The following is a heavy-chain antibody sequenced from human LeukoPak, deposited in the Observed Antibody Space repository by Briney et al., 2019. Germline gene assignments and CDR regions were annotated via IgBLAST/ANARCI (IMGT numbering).Heavy chain of an antibody. CDR2: ISGSGGST. V-gene: IGHV3-23*01. J-gene: IGHJ4*02. D-gene: IGHD3-22*01. Sequence: GGSLRLSCAASGFTFSSYAMSWVRQAPGKGLEWVSAISGSGGSTYYADSVKGRFTISRDNSKNTLYLQMNSLRAEDTAVYYCARPKDYYDSSGYQVGYWGQGTLVTVSS. CDR1: GFTFSSYA. CDR3: ARPKDYYDSSGYQVGY.